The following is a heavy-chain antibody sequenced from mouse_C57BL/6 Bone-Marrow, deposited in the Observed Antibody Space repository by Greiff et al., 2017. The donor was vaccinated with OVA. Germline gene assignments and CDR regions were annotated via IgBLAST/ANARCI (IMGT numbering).Heavy chain of an antibody. CDR3: ARGWGYDDVDY. CDR1: GYTFTSYG. J-gene: IGHJ2*01. Sequence: VQLQQSGAELARPGASVKLSCKASGYTFTSYGISWVKQRTGQGLEWIGAIYPRSGNTYYNEKFKGKATLTADKSSSTAYMELRSLTSEDSAVYFGARGWGYDDVDYWGQGTTLTVSS. D-gene: IGHD2-2*01. V-gene: IGHV1-81*01. CDR2: IYPRSGNT.